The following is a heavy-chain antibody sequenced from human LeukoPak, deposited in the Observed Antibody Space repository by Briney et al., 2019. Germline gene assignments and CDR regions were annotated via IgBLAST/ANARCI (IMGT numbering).Heavy chain of an antibody. CDR3: ARRSDDYYFDY. D-gene: IGHD3-16*01. CDR2: IYTRGSA. Sequence: SETLSLTCTVSGDSITSYYYNWIRQPPGKGLEWIGYIYTRGSANYNPSPKSRVTISVDTYKSQFSLKLSSVTAADTDVYYCARRSDDYYFDYWGQGTLVTVSS. V-gene: IGHV4-4*09. J-gene: IGHJ4*02. CDR1: GDSITSYY.